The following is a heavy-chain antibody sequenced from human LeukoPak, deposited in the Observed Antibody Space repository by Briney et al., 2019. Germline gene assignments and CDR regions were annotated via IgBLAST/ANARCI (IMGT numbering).Heavy chain of an antibody. J-gene: IGHJ4*02. CDR2: IYHSGST. CDR3: ARLSIVGATLPDFDY. CDR1: GYSLSSGYY. Sequence: SETLSLTCAVSGYSLSSGYYWGWIRQPPGKGLEWIGSIYHSGSTYYNPSLKSRVTISVDTSKNQFSLKLSSVTAADTAVYYCARLSIVGATLPDFDYWGQGTLVTVSS. V-gene: IGHV4-38-2*01. D-gene: IGHD1-26*01.